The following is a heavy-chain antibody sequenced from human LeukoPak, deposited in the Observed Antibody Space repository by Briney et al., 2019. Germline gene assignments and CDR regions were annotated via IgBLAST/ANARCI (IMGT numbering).Heavy chain of an antibody. CDR3: AREGPDSSGYYSDY. CDR2: INSDGSST. CDR1: GFTFSSYW. Sequence: PGGSLRLSCAASGFTFSSYWMHWVRQAPGQGLVWVSRINSDGSSTAYADSVKGRFTISRDNAKNTLYLHMNSLRDEDTAVYYCAREGPDSSGYYSDYWGQGTLATVSS. D-gene: IGHD3-22*01. V-gene: IGHV3-74*01. J-gene: IGHJ4*02.